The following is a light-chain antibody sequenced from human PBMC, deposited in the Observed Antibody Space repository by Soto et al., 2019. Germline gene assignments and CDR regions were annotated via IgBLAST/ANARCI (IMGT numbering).Light chain of an antibody. J-gene: IGLJ2*01. Sequence: NFMLTQPHSVSESPGKTVTISCTRSSGSIGSNSVQWYQQRPGSAPTTVIYEDDQRPSGVPNRFAGSIDRSSNSASLTISGLQTEDEADYYSQSYDTHTVVFGGGTKLTVL. CDR2: EDD. CDR3: QSYDTHTVV. V-gene: IGLV6-57*04. CDR1: SGSIGSNS.